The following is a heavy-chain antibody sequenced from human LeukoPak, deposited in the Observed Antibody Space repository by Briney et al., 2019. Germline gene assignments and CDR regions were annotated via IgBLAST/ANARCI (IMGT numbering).Heavy chain of an antibody. CDR3: ARGDRYVWGSYRAERTPFDY. CDR2: MNPNSGNT. D-gene: IGHD3-16*02. Sequence: ASVKVSCKASGYTFTSYDINWVRQATGQGLEWMGWMNPNSGNTGYAQKFQGRVTMTRNTSISTAYMELSSLRSEDTAVYYCARGDRYVWGSYRAERTPFDYWGQGTLVTVSS. V-gene: IGHV1-8*01. J-gene: IGHJ4*02. CDR1: GYTFTSYD.